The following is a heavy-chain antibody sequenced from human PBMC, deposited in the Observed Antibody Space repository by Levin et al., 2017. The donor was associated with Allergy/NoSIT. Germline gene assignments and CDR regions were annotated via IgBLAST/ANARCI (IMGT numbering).Heavy chain of an antibody. D-gene: IGHD3-10*01. CDR1: GGSFTDFY. Sequence: PSETLSLTCAVSGGSFTDFYWSWIRQPPGKGLEWIGEINDSGSTNYNSSLKSRVTMSLDTSKKEFSLKLSSVTAADTDVYYGARPVRPSRQNYYKSGSYDRLDNWFDPWGQGTLVSVSS. J-gene: IGHJ5*02. CDR2: INDSGST. CDR3: ARPVRPSRQNYYKSGSYDRLDNWFDP. V-gene: IGHV4-34*01.